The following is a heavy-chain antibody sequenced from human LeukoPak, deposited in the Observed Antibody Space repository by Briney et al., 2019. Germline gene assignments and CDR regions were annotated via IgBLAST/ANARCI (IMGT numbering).Heavy chain of an antibody. J-gene: IGHJ4*02. CDR2: VNPNTGGT. CDR3: VREAGPLD. Sequence: ASVKISCKASGYTFTGYYINWVRQAPGQAPEWVGWVNPNTGGTRYAQKFQGRVTMTRDTSISTAFMELRGLTFDDTAVFYCVREAGPLDWGQGTLVTVSS. CDR1: GYTFTGYY. V-gene: IGHV1-2*02.